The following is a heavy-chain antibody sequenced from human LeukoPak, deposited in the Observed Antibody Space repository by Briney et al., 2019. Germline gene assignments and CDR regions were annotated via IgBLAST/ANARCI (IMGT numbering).Heavy chain of an antibody. V-gene: IGHV4-59*01. Sequence: SETLSLTCTVSGGSISNYYWSWIQQPPGKRLEWIGYIFSSGSTKYNPSLKSQVTISLDTSKNQFSLKLSSVTAADTAVYYCARGPAFDYWGQGTLVTVSS. CDR1: GGSISNYY. J-gene: IGHJ4*02. CDR3: ARGPAFDY. CDR2: IFSSGST.